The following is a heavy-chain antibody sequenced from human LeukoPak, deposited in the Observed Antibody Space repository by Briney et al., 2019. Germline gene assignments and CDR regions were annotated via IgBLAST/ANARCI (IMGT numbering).Heavy chain of an antibody. Sequence: PSETLSLTCAVYGGSFSGYYWSWLRHPPGKGLEWIGEINHSGSNNYNPSLKSRVTISVDTSKNQFSLKLSSVTAADTAVYYCARLYAMYYYGSGKSRRPYYFVYWGQGTLVTVSS. J-gene: IGHJ4*02. CDR2: INHSGSN. CDR3: ARLYAMYYYGSGKSRRPYYFVY. CDR1: GGSFSGYY. V-gene: IGHV4-34*01. D-gene: IGHD3-10*01.